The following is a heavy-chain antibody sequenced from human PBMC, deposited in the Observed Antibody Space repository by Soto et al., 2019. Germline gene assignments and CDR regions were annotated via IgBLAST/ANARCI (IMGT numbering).Heavy chain of an antibody. CDR1: GDSISSPNW. CDR2: VFHSGGT. V-gene: IGHV4-4*02. CDR3: ARALGSSGFPGWLDP. J-gene: IGHJ5*02. Sequence: QVQLQESGPGLVKPSGTLSLTCAVSGDSISSPNWWGWVRQPPGKGLEWIGEVFHSGGTNYNPSLKSRITISVDKSKNQFSLLLTSVTAADTAIYYCARALGSSGFPGWLDPWGQGTLVTVSS. D-gene: IGHD3-22*01.